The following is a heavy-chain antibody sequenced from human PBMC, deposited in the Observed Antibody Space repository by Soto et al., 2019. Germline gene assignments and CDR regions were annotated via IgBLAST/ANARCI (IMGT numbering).Heavy chain of an antibody. D-gene: IGHD6-19*01. J-gene: IGHJ6*02. CDR2: IYYSGST. V-gene: IGHV4-39*01. Sequence: QLQLQESGPGLVKPSETLSLTCTVSGGSISSSSYYWGWIRQPPGKGLEWIGSIYYSGSTYYNTSLKSRVTMSVDTSKSQFSLKLSSVTSADTAVYYCASLENMAAYYYYGMDVWGQGTTDTVSS. CDR1: GGSISSSSYY. CDR3: ASLENMAAYYYYGMDV.